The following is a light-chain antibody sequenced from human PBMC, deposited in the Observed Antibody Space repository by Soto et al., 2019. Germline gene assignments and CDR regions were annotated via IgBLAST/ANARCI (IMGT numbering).Light chain of an antibody. CDR2: EVT. J-gene: IGLJ2*01. CDR1: SSDVGGYNY. CDR3: SSYTSSGTVI. Sequence: QSALTQPASVSGSPGQSITISCAGTSSDVGGYNYVSWYQMYPDKAPKLMIYEVTNRPSGVSNRFSGARSGNTASLTISGLQTEDEADYYCSSYTSSGTVIFGGGTQLIVL. V-gene: IGLV2-14*01.